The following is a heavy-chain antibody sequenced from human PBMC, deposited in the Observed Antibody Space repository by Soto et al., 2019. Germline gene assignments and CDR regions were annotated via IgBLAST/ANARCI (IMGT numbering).Heavy chain of an antibody. CDR1: RGSISGYY. V-gene: IGHV4-59*08. CDR3: ARSPRLDC. J-gene: IGHJ4*02. CDR2: IXHARTN. Sequence: XXTLSLTCTVSRGSISGYYWSWIRQPPGKRTQXIGYIXHARTNNYNPXXRSRVNIXXXTSKNQFPLQLRSVTAADTAVYFCARSPRLDCCGQGTLVTVSS.